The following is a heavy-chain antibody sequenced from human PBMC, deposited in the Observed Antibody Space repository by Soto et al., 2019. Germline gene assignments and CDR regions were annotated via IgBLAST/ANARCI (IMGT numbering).Heavy chain of an antibody. Sequence: GGSLRLSCAASGFRLSLFWMSWVRQTLGKGLEWVANINEDGSEKFFADSVKGRFTISRDNAKNSLSLQMNSLTADDTAVYYCARTGWPQSSYYFDYWGQGTLVTVSS. CDR1: GFRLSLFW. V-gene: IGHV3-7*03. CDR2: INEDGSEK. D-gene: IGHD3-16*01. CDR3: ARTGWPQSSYYFDY. J-gene: IGHJ4*02.